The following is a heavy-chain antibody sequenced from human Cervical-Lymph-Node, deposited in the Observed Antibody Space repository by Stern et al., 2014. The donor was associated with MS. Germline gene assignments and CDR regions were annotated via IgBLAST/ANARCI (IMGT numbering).Heavy chain of an antibody. Sequence: EVQLVESGAEVKKPGESLKISCKGSGYSFTSYWIGWVRQMPGKCLEWMGIIYPGDSDTRYSPSFQGQVTISADKSISTAYLQWSSLKASDTAMYYCARHKGAARNYYYYGMDVWGQGTTVTVSS. V-gene: IGHV5-51*01. D-gene: IGHD6-6*01. CDR3: ARHKGAARNYYYYGMDV. CDR1: GYSFTSYW. CDR2: IYPGDSDT. J-gene: IGHJ6*02.